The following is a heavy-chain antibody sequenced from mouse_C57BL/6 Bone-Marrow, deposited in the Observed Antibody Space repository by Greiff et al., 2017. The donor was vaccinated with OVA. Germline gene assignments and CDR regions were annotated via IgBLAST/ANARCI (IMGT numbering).Heavy chain of an antibody. V-gene: IGHV2-2*01. CDR3: ARTVLYYAMDY. CDR2: IWSGGST. J-gene: IGHJ4*01. Sequence: QVQLQQSGPGLVQPSQSLSITCTVSGFSLTSYGVHWVRQSPGKGLEWLGVIWSGGSTDDNAAFISRLSISKDNSKSQVFFKMNSLQADDTAISYCARTVLYYAMDYWGQGTSVTVSS. CDR1: GFSLTSYG.